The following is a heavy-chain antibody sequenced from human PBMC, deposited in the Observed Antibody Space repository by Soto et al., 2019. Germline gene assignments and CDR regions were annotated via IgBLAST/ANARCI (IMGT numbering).Heavy chain of an antibody. V-gene: IGHV1-69*01. CDR1: GGTFSSYA. CDR2: IIPIFGTA. CDR3: ALCLGNWSPTGY. Sequence: QVQLVQSGAEVKKPGSSVKVSCKASGGTFSSYAISWVRQAPGQGLEWMGGIIPIFGTANYAQKFQGRVTITADGTRSTAYIELSSLRSEDTAVYYWALCLGNWSPTGYWVQETLASASS. J-gene: IGHJ4*02. D-gene: IGHD3-16*01.